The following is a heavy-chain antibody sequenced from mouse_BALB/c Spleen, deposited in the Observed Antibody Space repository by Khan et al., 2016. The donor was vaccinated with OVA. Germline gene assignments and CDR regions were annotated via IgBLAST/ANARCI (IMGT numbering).Heavy chain of an antibody. J-gene: IGHJ2*01. Sequence: VQLQQSGPELVKPGASVKISCKASGYSFTGYFMNWVMQSHGKSLEWIGRINPHIGETFYNQKFKGKATLTVDESSSTVHMELRSMAFEDSAVYYGARKHGSDFEYWGKGTTLTVSS. CDR3: ARKHGSDFEY. V-gene: IGHV1-20*02. CDR1: GYSFTGYF. D-gene: IGHD1-1*01. CDR2: INPHIGET.